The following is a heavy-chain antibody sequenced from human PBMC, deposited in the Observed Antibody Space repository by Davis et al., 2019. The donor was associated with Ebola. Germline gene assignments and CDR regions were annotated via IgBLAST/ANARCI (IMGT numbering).Heavy chain of an antibody. CDR3: ARVGGSGSYYYYYGMDV. D-gene: IGHD3-10*01. V-gene: IGHV1-46*01. CDR2: IIPILGIA. Sequence: ASVKVSCKASGYTFTGYYMHWVRQAPGQGLEWMGRIIPILGIANYAQKFQGRVTMTRDTSTSTVYMELSSLRSEDTAVYYCARVGGSGSYYYYYGMDVWGQGTTVTVSS. CDR1: GYTFTGYY. J-gene: IGHJ6*02.